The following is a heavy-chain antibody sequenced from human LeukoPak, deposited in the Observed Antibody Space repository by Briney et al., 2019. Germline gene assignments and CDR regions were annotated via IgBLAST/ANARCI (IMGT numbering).Heavy chain of an antibody. D-gene: IGHD1-1*01. J-gene: IGHJ4*03. CDR1: GGSFSTYY. CDR2: INHRGDT. Sequence: SETLYLTLAVYGGSFSTYYWSRIRQSPGKGLEWIAEINHRGDTNYNPSVNSRVTISVDTSKNQFSLKVRSLTAADTAVYYCARGPTISETGYFD. CDR3: ARGPTISETGYFD. V-gene: IGHV4-34*01.